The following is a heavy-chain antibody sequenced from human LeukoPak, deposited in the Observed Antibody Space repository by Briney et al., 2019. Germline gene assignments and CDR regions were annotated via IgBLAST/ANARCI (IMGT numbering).Heavy chain of an antibody. D-gene: IGHD4-17*01. Sequence: GGSLRLSCAASGFTFSNAWMSWVRQAPGKGLEWVGRIKSKTDGGTTDYAAPVKGRFTISRDDSKNTLFLQMNSLKAEDTGVYYCTRRADYGDYTTFDYWGQGTLVTVSS. CDR2: IKSKTDGGTT. J-gene: IGHJ4*02. CDR1: GFTFSNAW. CDR3: TRRADYGDYTTFDY. V-gene: IGHV3-15*01.